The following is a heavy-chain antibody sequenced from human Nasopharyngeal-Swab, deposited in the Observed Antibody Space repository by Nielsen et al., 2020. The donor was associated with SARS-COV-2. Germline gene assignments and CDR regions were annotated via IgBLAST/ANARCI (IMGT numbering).Heavy chain of an antibody. CDR3: ARDPGGGMDV. CDR1: GFTFSSYA. J-gene: IGHJ6*02. CDR2: ISYDGSYK. Sequence: GGSLRLSCAASGFTFSSYAMHWVRKAPGKGLEWVAVISYDGSYKYYADSVKGRFTISRDNSKNTLYLQMNSLRAEDTAVYYCARDPGGGMDVWGQGTTVTVSS. V-gene: IGHV3-30-3*01.